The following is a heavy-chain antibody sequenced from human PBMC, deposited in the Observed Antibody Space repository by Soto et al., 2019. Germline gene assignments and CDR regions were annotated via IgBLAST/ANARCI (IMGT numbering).Heavy chain of an antibody. CDR3: ARDNVVPAAAWQSGYYYYMDV. V-gene: IGHV4-31*03. Sequence: LSLTCTVSGGSISSGGYYWSWIRQHPGKGLEWIGYIYYSGSTYYNPSLKSRVTISVDTSKNQFSLKLSSVTAADTAVYYCARDNVVPAAAWQSGYYYYMDVWGKGTTVTVSS. D-gene: IGHD2-2*01. CDR2: IYYSGST. J-gene: IGHJ6*03. CDR1: GGSISSGGYY.